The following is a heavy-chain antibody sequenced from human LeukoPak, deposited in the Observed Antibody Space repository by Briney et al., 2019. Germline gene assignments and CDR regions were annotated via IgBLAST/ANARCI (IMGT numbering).Heavy chain of an antibody. Sequence: GASVKVSCKASGYTFTSYGISWVRQAPGQGLEWMGWISAYNGNTNYAQKFQGRVTITADESTSTAYMELSSLRSEDTAVYYCASSGEITSSLYYFDYWGQGTLVTVSS. V-gene: IGHV1-18*01. D-gene: IGHD3-3*01. CDR1: GYTFTSYG. CDR2: ISAYNGNT. CDR3: ASSGEITSSLYYFDY. J-gene: IGHJ4*02.